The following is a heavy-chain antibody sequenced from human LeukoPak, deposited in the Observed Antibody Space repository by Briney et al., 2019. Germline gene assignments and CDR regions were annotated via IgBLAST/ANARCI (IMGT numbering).Heavy chain of an antibody. Sequence: ASVKVSCKASGYTFTGYYMHWVRQAPGQGLEWMGWINPNSGGTNYAQKFQGRVTMTRDTSISTAYMELSGLRSDDTAVYYCARESGIAENAFDIWGQGTMVTVSS. J-gene: IGHJ3*02. CDR3: ARESGIAENAFDI. CDR1: GYTFTGYY. CDR2: INPNSGGT. V-gene: IGHV1-2*02. D-gene: IGHD6-13*01.